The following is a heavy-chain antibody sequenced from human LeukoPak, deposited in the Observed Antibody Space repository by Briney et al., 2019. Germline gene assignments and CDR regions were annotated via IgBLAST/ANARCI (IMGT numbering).Heavy chain of an antibody. CDR1: GFTFNSYA. CDR3: AKESAQWELYDY. V-gene: IGHV3-23*01. CDR2: IVGDTVT. D-gene: IGHD4-23*01. Sequence: PGGSLRLSCAASGFTFNSYAMSWVRQAPGKGLEWVSAIVGDTVTFYTDSVKGRFTISRDNSKNTLYLQMNGLRAEDTAIYYCAKESAQWELYDYWGQGTLVTVSS. J-gene: IGHJ4*02.